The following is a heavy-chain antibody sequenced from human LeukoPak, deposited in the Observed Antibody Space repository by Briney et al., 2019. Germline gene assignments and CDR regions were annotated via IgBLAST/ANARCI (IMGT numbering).Heavy chain of an antibody. J-gene: IGHJ4*02. V-gene: IGHV3-74*01. D-gene: IGHD6-6*01. CDR2: ISPTGSTT. CDR3: ARGPNSNWSGLDF. Sequence: GSLRLSCIASGFSFSGHWMHWARQLPGKGLVWVSRISPTGSTTSYADSVKGRFTVSRDNAKNTLYLQVNNLRAEDTAVYYCARGPNSNWSGLDFWGQGTLLTVSS. CDR1: GFSFSGHW.